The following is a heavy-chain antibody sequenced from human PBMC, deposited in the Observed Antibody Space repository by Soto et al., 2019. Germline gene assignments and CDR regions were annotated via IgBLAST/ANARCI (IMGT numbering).Heavy chain of an antibody. CDR3: ARGNYYHYGLDV. CDR2: IGESSGDI. Sequence: VGSLRLSCAASGFTFSGFGMRWVCHGHGKGLERVSCIGESSGDIYYACSVKGRFTVSRDNAKNSLFLQVDSLRAEDTAVYYCARGNYYHYGLDVWGQGTTVTVSS. J-gene: IGHJ6*02. V-gene: IGHV3-21*06. CDR1: GFTFSGFG.